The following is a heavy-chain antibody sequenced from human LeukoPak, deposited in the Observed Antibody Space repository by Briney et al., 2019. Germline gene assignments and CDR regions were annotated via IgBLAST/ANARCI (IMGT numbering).Heavy chain of an antibody. J-gene: IGHJ4*02. CDR2: ISYDGSNK. V-gene: IGHV3-30*03. Sequence: GRSLRLSCAASGFTFSDYGMHWVRQAPGKGLEWVALISYDGSNKYYADSVKGRLTISRDTSKNTLHLQMDSLRVEDTAMYYCARYYGSGSLDYWGQGTLVTVSS. CDR3: ARYYGSGSLDY. D-gene: IGHD3-10*01. CDR1: GFTFSDYG.